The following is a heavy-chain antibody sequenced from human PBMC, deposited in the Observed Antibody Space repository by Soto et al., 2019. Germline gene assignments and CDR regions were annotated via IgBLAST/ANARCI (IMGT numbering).Heavy chain of an antibody. V-gene: IGHV1-18*01. J-gene: IGHJ4*02. Sequence: ASVKVSCKASGYTFTNYGISWVRQAPGQGLEWMGWISPYKGNTYYAQNLQGRVTMTTDTSTYTAYMELRRLRSDDTAVYFCARDLDGSGSYYTDHWGQGTLVTVSS. CDR1: GYTFTNYG. D-gene: IGHD3-10*01. CDR3: ARDLDGSGSYYTDH. CDR2: ISPYKGNT.